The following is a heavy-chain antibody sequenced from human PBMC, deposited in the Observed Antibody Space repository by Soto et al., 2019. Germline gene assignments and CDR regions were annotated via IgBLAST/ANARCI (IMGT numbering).Heavy chain of an antibody. D-gene: IGHD1-26*01. J-gene: IGHJ6*04. V-gene: IGHV1-69*13. CDR3: ARKGGGSYYAYYYSCMDV. Sequence: SVKVSCNASGGTSSSYAISWVRQAPGQGLEWTGRIIPIFGTANYAQNFQGRVTITADESTSTAYMELSSLRSEDTAVYYCARKGGGSYYAYYYSCMDVWGEGTTVTDCS. CDR2: IIPIFGTA. CDR1: GGTSSSYA.